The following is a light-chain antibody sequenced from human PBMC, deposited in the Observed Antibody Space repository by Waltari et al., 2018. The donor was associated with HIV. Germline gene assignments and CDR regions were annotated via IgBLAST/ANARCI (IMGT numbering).Light chain of an antibody. CDR3: SSYTSSSNVV. J-gene: IGLJ2*01. Sequence: QSALTQPAPVSGSPGQSITISCTGTSSDVGGYNYVSWYQQHPGKAPKLMIYYVSNRPSGVSNRFSGSKSGNTASLTISGLQAEDEADYYCSSYTSSSNVVFGGGTKLTVL. CDR2: YVS. V-gene: IGLV2-14*03. CDR1: SSDVGGYNY.